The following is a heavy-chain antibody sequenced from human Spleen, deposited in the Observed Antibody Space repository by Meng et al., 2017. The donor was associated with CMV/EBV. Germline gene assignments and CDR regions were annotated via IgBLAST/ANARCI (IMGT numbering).Heavy chain of an antibody. Sequence: SYRMIWVRQAPEKGMEWVSSIVSISSYIYYDASVKGRFTISRDNAKNSLYLQMSSLRAEDTAVYYCARTRSNRFDFWSGPTFSFDYWGQGTLVTVSS. CDR1: SYR. CDR3: ARTRSNRFDFWSGPTFSFDY. V-gene: IGHV3-21*01. CDR2: IVSISSYI. J-gene: IGHJ4*02. D-gene: IGHD3-3*01.